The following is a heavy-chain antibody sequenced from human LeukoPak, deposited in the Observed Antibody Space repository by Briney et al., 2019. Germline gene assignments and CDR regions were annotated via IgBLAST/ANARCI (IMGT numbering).Heavy chain of an antibody. CDR2: VNPSGGST. V-gene: IGHV1-46*01. CDR3: ARDIGGGGSGPDY. Sequence: ASVKVSCKASGYTFTSYYMHWVRQAPGQGLEWMGIVNPSGGSTSYAQKFQGRVTMTRDMSTSTVYMELSSLRSEDTAVYYCARDIGGGGSGPDYWGQGTLVTVSS. J-gene: IGHJ4*02. D-gene: IGHD3-3*01. CDR1: GYTFTSYY.